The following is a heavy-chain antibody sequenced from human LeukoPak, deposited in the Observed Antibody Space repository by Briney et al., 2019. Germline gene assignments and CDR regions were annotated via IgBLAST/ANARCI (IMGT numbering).Heavy chain of an antibody. J-gene: IGHJ4*02. Sequence: GGSLRLSCAAAGFTFSSYWMHWVRQAPGKGLEWVAVISYDGSNKYYADSVKGRFTISRDNSKNTLYLQMNSLRAEDTAVYYCARDSNSMAHFDYWGQGTLVTVSS. CDR1: GFTFSSYW. CDR3: ARDSNSMAHFDY. CDR2: ISYDGSNK. D-gene: IGHD5-24*01. V-gene: IGHV3-30-3*01.